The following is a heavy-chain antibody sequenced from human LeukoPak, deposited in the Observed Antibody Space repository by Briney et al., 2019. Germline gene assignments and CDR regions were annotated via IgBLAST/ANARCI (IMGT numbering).Heavy chain of an antibody. CDR1: GYSFASYW. CDR2: IYPGDSDT. J-gene: IGHJ5*02. CDR3: ARHVNEYCGGDCSYNWFDP. D-gene: IGHD2-21*02. V-gene: IGHV5-51*01. Sequence: GESLKISCKGSGYSFASYWIGWVRQMPGKGLEWMGIIYPGDSDTRYSPSFQGQVTISADKSISTAYLQWSSLKASDTAMYYCARHVNEYCGGDCSYNWFDPWGQGTLVTVSS.